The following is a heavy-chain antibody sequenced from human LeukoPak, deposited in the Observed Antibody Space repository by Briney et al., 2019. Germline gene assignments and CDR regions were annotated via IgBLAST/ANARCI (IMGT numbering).Heavy chain of an antibody. CDR2: MYYSGST. Sequence: PSETLSLTCTVSGGSISSGGYYWSWIRQHPGKGLEWIGYMYYSGSTYYNPSIKSRVTISVDTSKNQFSLKLSSVTAADTAVYYCARDLSASLLWFGEGPMNAFDIWGQGTMVTVSS. CDR1: GGSISSGGYY. CDR3: ARDLSASLLWFGEGPMNAFDI. D-gene: IGHD3-10*01. J-gene: IGHJ3*02. V-gene: IGHV4-31*03.